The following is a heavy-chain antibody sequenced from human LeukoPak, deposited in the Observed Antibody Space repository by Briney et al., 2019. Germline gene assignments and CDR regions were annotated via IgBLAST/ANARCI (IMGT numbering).Heavy chain of an antibody. CDR1: GLTFSSYS. CDR2: ISSSSSYI. J-gene: IGHJ4*02. D-gene: IGHD1-26*01. V-gene: IGHV3-21*01. CDR3: ARGRYSGSYLDY. Sequence: GGSLRLSCAASGLTFSSYSMNWVRQAPGKGLEWVSSISSSSSYIYYADSVKGRFTISRDNAKNSLYLQMNSLRAEDTAVYYCARGRYSGSYLDYWGQGTLVTVSS.